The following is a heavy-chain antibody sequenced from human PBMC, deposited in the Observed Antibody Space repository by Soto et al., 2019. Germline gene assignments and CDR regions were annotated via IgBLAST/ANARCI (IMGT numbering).Heavy chain of an antibody. D-gene: IGHD4-4*01. CDR2: INPSGGST. V-gene: IGHV1-46*01. CDR1: GYTFTTYY. Sequence: QVQLVQSGAEVKKPGASVKVSCKASGYTFTTYYMHWVRQAPGQGLEWMGVINPSGGSTDYAQKFEGRLTMTRDTSTNIVFMELSSLRSEDTAVYYCAREDTDYNLGPTVDFDYWGQGTLVTVSS. CDR3: AREDTDYNLGPTVDFDY. J-gene: IGHJ4*02.